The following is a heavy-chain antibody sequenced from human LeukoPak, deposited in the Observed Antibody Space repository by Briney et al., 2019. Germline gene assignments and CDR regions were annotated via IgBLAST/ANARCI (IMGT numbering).Heavy chain of an antibody. CDR2: ISYDGRNQ. V-gene: IGHV3-30*04. J-gene: IGHJ6*02. CDR3: ARAFYSSGWYYYYGMDV. CDR1: GFIFSSYA. Sequence: PGGSLRLSCAASGFIFSSYAMHWVRQAPGKGLEWVAVISYDGRNQYYRDSVKGRFTISRDNSKNTLYLQMNSLSAEDTAVYYCARAFYSSGWYYYYGMDVWGQGTTVTVSS. D-gene: IGHD6-19*01.